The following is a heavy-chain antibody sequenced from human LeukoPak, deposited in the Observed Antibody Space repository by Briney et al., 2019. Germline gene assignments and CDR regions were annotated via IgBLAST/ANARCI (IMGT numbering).Heavy chain of an antibody. CDR2: INPNSGGT. CDR1: GYTFTGYY. D-gene: IGHD3-3*01. CDR3: ARESDYDFWSGYIWFDP. J-gene: IGHJ5*02. Sequence: ASVKVSCKASGYTFTGYYMHWVRQAPGQGLEWMGWINPNSGGTNYAQKFQGRVTMTRDTSIRTAYMELSRLRSDDTAVYYCARESDYDFWSGYIWFDPWGQGTLVTVSS. V-gene: IGHV1-2*02.